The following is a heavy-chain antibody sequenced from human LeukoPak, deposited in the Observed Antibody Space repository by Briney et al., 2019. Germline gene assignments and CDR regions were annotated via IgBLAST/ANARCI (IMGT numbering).Heavy chain of an antibody. D-gene: IGHD3/OR15-3a*01. CDR1: GGSISSSSYY. CDR2: INHSGST. Sequence: SETLSLTCTVSGGSISSSSYYWSWIRQPPWKGLEWIGEINHSGSTNYNPSLKSRVTISVDASKNQFSLKLSSVTAADTAVYYCASWTTTNWFDPWGQGTLVTVSS. V-gene: IGHV4-39*07. J-gene: IGHJ5*02. CDR3: ASWTTTNWFDP.